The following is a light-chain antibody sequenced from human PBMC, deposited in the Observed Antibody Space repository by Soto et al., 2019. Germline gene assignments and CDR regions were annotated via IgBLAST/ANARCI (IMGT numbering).Light chain of an antibody. J-gene: IGLJ1*01. CDR1: SSDVGGYNY. CDR2: DVT. Sequence: QSALTQPRSVSGSPGQSVTISCTGTSSDVGGYNYVSWYQQHPDKAPKLMIYDVTKRPSGVPDRFSGSKSDNTASLTISGLQPDDEADYYCCSYAGTYTFLFGTGTKVTVL. CDR3: CSYAGTYTFL. V-gene: IGLV2-11*01.